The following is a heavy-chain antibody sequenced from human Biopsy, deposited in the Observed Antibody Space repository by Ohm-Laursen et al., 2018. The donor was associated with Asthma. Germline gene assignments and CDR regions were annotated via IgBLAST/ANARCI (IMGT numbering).Heavy chain of an antibody. Sequence: SLRLSCTASGFTFSSYGMDWVRQAPGKGLEWVALMSYDGSMKDYADSVKGRFTVSRDNSKSTLYLQMNSLRAEDTAVYFCARPYYSDRSGYYGYWGQGTLVTVSS. V-gene: IGHV3-30*03. CDR2: MSYDGSMK. CDR1: GFTFSSYG. J-gene: IGHJ4*02. D-gene: IGHD3-22*01. CDR3: ARPYYSDRSGYYGY.